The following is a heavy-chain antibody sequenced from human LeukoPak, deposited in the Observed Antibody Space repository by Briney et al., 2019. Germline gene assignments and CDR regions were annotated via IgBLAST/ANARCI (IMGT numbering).Heavy chain of an antibody. CDR1: GFTFSSYA. CDR2: ISSSGGT. Sequence: GESLRLSCAASGFTFSSYAMSWVRQAPGKGPEWASAISSSGGTYYRDSVKGRFTISRDNHKNTLYLQMNSLRAADTAVYYCAKDPIVFNSGNYYLGTFDIWGQGTMVTVSS. V-gene: IGHV3-23*01. D-gene: IGHD1-26*01. CDR3: AKDPIVFNSGNYYLGTFDI. J-gene: IGHJ3*02.